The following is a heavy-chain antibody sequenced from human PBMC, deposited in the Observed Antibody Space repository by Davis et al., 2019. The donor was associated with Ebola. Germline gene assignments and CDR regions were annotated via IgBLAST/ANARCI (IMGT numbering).Heavy chain of an antibody. D-gene: IGHD4-17*01. Sequence: GESLKISCAASGFIFSSYAMSWVRQAPGKGREWVSSISVRSITYHADSVKGRFTISRDNSKNTLYLQMNSLRAEDTAVYYCAKVHPPTTVTTGWFDPWGQGTLVTVSS. J-gene: IGHJ5*02. CDR3: AKVHPPTTVTTGWFDP. CDR1: GFIFSSYA. V-gene: IGHV3-23*01. CDR2: ISVRSIT.